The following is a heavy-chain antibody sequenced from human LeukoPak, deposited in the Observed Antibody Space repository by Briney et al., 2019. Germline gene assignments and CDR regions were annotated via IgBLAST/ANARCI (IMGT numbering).Heavy chain of an antibody. Sequence: SETLSLTCTVSGGSISSSSYYWGWIRQPPGKGLEWIGSIYYSGSTYYNPSLKSLVTISVDTSKNQFSLKVISVTAADTAVYYCARLSGTYLEIDYWGQGTLVSVSS. J-gene: IGHJ4*02. V-gene: IGHV4-39*07. CDR1: GGSISSSSYY. CDR2: IYYSGST. CDR3: ARLSGTYLEIDY. D-gene: IGHD1-20*01.